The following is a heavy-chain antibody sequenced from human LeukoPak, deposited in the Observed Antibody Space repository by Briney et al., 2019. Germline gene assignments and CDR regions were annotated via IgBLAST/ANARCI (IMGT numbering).Heavy chain of an antibody. V-gene: IGHV3-66*01. CDR2: IYSGGTT. Sequence: PGGSLRLSCAASGFTFGTYAMGWVRQAPGKGLEWVSVIYSGGTTYYADSVKGRFTISRDNSKNTLYLQMNSLRAEDTAVYYCASIDYGGDYWGQGTLVTVSS. J-gene: IGHJ4*02. CDR1: GFTFGTYA. CDR3: ASIDYGGDY. D-gene: IGHD4-17*01.